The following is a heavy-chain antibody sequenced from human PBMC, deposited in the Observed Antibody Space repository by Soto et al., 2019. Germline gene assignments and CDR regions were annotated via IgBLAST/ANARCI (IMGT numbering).Heavy chain of an antibody. CDR1: GFTFSSYS. Sequence: GGSLRLSCAASGFTFSSYSMNWVRQAPGKGLEWVSYISSSSSTIYYADSVKGRFTISRDNAKNSLYLQMNSLRAEDTAVYYCARAYYGDYGAPFDYWGQGTLVTVSS. J-gene: IGHJ4*02. V-gene: IGHV3-48*01. D-gene: IGHD4-17*01. CDR2: ISSSSSTI. CDR3: ARAYYGDYGAPFDY.